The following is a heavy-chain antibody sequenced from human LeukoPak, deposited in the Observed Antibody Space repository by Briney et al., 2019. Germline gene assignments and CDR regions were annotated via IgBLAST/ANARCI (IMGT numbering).Heavy chain of an antibody. J-gene: IGHJ5*02. Sequence: GGSLRLSCAASGFTFSSYSMNWVRQAPGKGLEWVSYISSSSSIIYYADSVKGRFTISRDNAKNSLYLQMNSLRAEDTAVYYCARDPDDYDRPAGDPWGQGTLVTVSS. CDR2: ISSSSSII. D-gene: IGHD3-16*01. CDR3: ARDPDDYDRPAGDP. CDR1: GFTFSSYS. V-gene: IGHV3-48*01.